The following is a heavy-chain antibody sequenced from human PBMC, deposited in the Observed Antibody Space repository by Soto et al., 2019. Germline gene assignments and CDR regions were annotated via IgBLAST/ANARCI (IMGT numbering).Heavy chain of an antibody. CDR1: GGSLTGQH. D-gene: IGHD4-17*01. V-gene: IGHV4-4*09. CDR3: ASYIEGNGGRGS. Sequence: QVQLHESGTGQVKHSETLYLTCAVSGGSLTGQHWSWIRQPPGKGLEWIGQIVNSGIARYNPSLQSRVAISIDTSKNHFALRLSSVTAADTAVYYCASYIEGNGGRGSWGQGHLVTVSS. J-gene: IGHJ4*02. CDR2: IVNSGIA.